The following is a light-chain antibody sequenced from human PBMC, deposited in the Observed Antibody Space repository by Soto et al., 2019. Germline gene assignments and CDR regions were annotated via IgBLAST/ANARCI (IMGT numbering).Light chain of an antibody. CDR3: QQYGRSPLLYT. CDR2: GAS. J-gene: IGKJ2*01. V-gene: IGKV3-15*01. CDR1: QSISSN. Sequence: EIVMTQSPATLSVSPGERATLSCRASQSISSNLAWYRQKPGQAPRLLIYGASTRATGIPARFSGSGSGTEFTLTISSLQSEDFAVYYCQQYGRSPLLYTFGQGTKLGVK.